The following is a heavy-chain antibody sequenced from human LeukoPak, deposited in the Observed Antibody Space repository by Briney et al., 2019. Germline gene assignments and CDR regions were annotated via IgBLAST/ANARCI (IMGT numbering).Heavy chain of an antibody. Sequence: GGSLRLSCTVSGFSLSSYALSWVRRAPGKGLEWVSATSSSDAGKYYADSVRGRFTISRDNAKNSLYLQMNSLRAEDTALYYCAREGPGGRSFDYWGQGTLVTVSS. CDR2: TSSSDAGK. J-gene: IGHJ4*02. V-gene: IGHV3-23*01. CDR1: GFSLSSYA. CDR3: AREGPGGRSFDY.